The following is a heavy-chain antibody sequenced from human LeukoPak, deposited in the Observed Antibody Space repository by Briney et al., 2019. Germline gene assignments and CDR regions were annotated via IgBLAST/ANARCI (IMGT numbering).Heavy chain of an antibody. CDR3: ARANSGSYYVFAF. D-gene: IGHD1-26*01. CDR2: IYYSGST. CDR1: GGSISSYY. J-gene: IGHJ4*02. V-gene: IGHV4-59*01. Sequence: SQTLSLTSTVSGGSISSYYWSWIRQPPGKGLEWIGYIYYSGSTNYNPSLKSRVTISVATSKNLYFMKLNSVTAADTAVYYCARANSGSYYVFAFWGQGPLVTVTS.